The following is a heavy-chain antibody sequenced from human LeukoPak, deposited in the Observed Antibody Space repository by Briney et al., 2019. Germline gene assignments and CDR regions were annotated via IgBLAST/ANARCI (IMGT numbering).Heavy chain of an antibody. V-gene: IGHV4-34*01. CDR1: GGSFSGYY. CDR2: INHSGST. CDR3: TRPSRRDTVISETTYWSFDL. D-gene: IGHD1-14*01. Sequence: SETLSLTCAVYGGSFSGYYWSWIRQPPGKGLEWIGEINHSGSTNYTPSLKSRVTISVDTSKNQFSLKLSSVTAADTAVYYCTRPSRRDTVISETTYWSFDLWGRGTLVTVSS. J-gene: IGHJ2*01.